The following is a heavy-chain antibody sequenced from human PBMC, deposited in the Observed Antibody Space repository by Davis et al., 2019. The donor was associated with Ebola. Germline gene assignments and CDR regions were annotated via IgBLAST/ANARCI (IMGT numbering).Heavy chain of an antibody. Sequence: GESLKISCAASGFTLRNYAMHWVRQAPGKGLEWVAVVSHSERETFYADSVKGRFTISRDNSENTLYLQMNSLTADDTAVYYCARAVFHEVLDYWGQGTPVTVSS. CDR1: GFTLRNYA. CDR3: ARAVFHEVLDY. D-gene: IGHD3-3*01. V-gene: IGHV3-30*04. J-gene: IGHJ4*02. CDR2: VSHSERET.